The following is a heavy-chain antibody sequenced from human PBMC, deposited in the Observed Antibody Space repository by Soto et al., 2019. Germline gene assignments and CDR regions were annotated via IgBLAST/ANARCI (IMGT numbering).Heavy chain of an antibody. J-gene: IGHJ6*02. CDR3: AKDRGYCSGGSCYYYYYGMDX. CDR1: GFTFSSYG. D-gene: IGHD2-15*01. Sequence: GGSLRLSFAASGFTFSSYGMHWVRQAPGKGLEGVAVISYDGSNKYYADSVKARLTISIDNSKNTLYLQMNSLRAEDTAVYYCAKDRGYCSGGSCYYYYYGMDXWGQGTTVTVS. V-gene: IGHV3-30*18. CDR2: ISYDGSNK.